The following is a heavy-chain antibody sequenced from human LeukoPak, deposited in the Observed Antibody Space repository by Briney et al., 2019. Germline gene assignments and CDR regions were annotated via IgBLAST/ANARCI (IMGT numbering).Heavy chain of an antibody. V-gene: IGHV3-30-3*01. CDR1: GFTFSDYY. J-gene: IGHJ4*02. CDR3: ANKHPPLAGLRGPLDY. D-gene: IGHD6-19*01. CDR2: ISYDGIYK. Sequence: GGSLRLSCAASGFTFSDYYMSWIRQAPGRGLEWVAIISYDGIYKYYADSVKGRFTISRDNSKNTLYLQMNSLRAEDTAIYFCANKHPPLAGLRGPLDYWGQGTLVTVSS.